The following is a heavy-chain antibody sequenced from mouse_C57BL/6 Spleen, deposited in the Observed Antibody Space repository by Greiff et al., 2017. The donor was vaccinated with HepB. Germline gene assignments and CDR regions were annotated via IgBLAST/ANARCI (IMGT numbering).Heavy chain of an antibody. D-gene: IGHD2-5*01. CDR2: INPGSGGT. CDR3: ARSPYSNPLFAY. Sequence: QVQLQQSGAELVRPGTSVKVSCKASGYAFTNYLIEWVKQRPGQGLEWIGVINPGSGGTNYNEKFKGKATLTADKSSSTAYMQLGSLTSEDSAVYFCARSPYSNPLFAYWGQGTLVTVSA. V-gene: IGHV1-54*01. CDR1: GYAFTNYL. J-gene: IGHJ3*01.